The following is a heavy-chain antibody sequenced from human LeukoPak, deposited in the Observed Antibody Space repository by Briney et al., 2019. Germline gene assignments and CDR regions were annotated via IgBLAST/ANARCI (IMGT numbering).Heavy chain of an antibody. V-gene: IGHV1-69*02. CDR2: IIPILGIA. D-gene: IGHD3-10*01. CDR1: GGTVSSYT. J-gene: IGHJ6*04. Sequence: ASVKVSCKASGGTVSSYTISWVRQAPGQGLEWMGRIIPILGIANYAQKLQGRVTITADKSTSTAYMELSSLRSEDTAVYYCASSVAVLLYGSGSYQSLDVWGKGTTVTVSS. CDR3: ASSVAVLLYGSGSYQSLDV.